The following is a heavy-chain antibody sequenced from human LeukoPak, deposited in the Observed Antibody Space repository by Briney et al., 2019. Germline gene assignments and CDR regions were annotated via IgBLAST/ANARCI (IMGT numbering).Heavy chain of an antibody. Sequence: SETLSLTCAVYGGSFSRYYWSWIRQSPGKGLEWIAEINHRGDTNYNPSVKSRVTISVDTSKNQFSLKVTSLTAADTAVYFCARGPTISETGYFDYWGQGTLVTVSS. CDR2: INHRGDT. D-gene: IGHD1-1*01. J-gene: IGHJ4*03. CDR3: ARGPTISETGYFDY. V-gene: IGHV4-34*01. CDR1: GGSFSRYY.